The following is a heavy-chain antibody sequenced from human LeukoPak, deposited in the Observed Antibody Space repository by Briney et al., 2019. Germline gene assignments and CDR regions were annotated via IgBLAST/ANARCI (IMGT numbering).Heavy chain of an antibody. CDR1: GGSISSSNW. J-gene: IGHJ6*04. CDR2: IYHSGST. CDR3: AREGQQLVQGDYYYYYGMDV. Sequence: PSETLSLTCAVSGGSISSSNWWSWVRQPPGKGLEWIGEIYHSGSTNYNPSLKSRVTISVDKSKNQFSLKLSSVTAADTAVYYCAREGQQLVQGDYYYYYGMDVWGKGTTVTVSS. D-gene: IGHD6-13*01. V-gene: IGHV4-4*02.